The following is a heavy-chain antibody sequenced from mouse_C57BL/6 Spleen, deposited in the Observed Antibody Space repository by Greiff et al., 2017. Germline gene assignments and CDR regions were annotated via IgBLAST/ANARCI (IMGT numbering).Heavy chain of an antibody. CDR3: ARDYGSSPLAY. V-gene: IGHV3-6*01. CDR1: GYSITSGYY. Sequence: EVQLQQSGPGLVKPSQSLSLTCSVTGYSITSGYYWNWIRQFPGNKLEWMGYISYDGSNNYNPSLKNRISITRDTSKNQFFLKLNSVTTEDTATYYCARDYGSSPLAYWGQGTLVTVSA. J-gene: IGHJ3*01. D-gene: IGHD1-1*01. CDR2: ISYDGSN.